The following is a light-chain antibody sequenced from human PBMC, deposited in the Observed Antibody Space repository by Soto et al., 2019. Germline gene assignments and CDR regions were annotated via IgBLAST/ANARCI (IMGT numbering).Light chain of an antibody. CDR2: WAS. J-gene: IGKJ4*01. Sequence: DIVMTQSPDSLAVSLGERATINCKSSQSVLYSSNNNNYLAWYQQKPGQPPKLLIYWASTRESGVPDRFSGRGSGTDFTLTISSLQAEDVAVYYCQQYFSTPLTFGGGTKVEI. V-gene: IGKV4-1*01. CDR1: QSVLYSSNNNNY. CDR3: QQYFSTPLT.